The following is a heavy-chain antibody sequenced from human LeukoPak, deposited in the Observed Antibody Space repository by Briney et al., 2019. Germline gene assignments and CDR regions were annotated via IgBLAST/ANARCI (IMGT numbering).Heavy chain of an antibody. CDR2: TYYRSKWYN. Sequence: SQTLSLTCAISGDSVSSDSASWNWIRQSPSRGLEWLGRTYYRSKWYNDYAVSVRGRITINPDTSKNQFSLQLNSLTPEDTAVYYCARNTPDFGTHQRFDPWGQGTLVTVSS. CDR3: ARNTPDFGTHQRFDP. V-gene: IGHV6-1*01. D-gene: IGHD3-10*01. J-gene: IGHJ5*02. CDR1: GDSVSSDSAS.